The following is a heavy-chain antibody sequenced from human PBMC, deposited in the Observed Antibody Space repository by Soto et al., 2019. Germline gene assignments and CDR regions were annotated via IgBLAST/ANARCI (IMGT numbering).Heavy chain of an antibody. D-gene: IGHD3-3*01. CDR3: VRVRSLDFWSGYFSYFDY. CDR1: GDSVSSNSAA. J-gene: IGHJ4*02. V-gene: IGHV6-1*01. CDR2: TYYRSKWYN. Sequence: PSQTLSLTCAISGDSVSSNSAAWNWIRQSPSRGLEWLGRTYYRSKWYNDFAVFVKSRITINPDTSKNQFSLQLNSVTPEDTAVYYCVRVRSLDFWSGYFSYFDYWGQGTLVTVSS.